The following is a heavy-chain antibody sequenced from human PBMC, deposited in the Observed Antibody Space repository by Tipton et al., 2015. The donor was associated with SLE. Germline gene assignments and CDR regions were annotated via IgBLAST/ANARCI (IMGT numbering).Heavy chain of an antibody. Sequence: TLSLTCTVSGGSISSSSYYCTWIRQPPGKGLEWIGEIDHSGSTNYNPSLKSRVTISVDTSKNQFSLKLSSVTAADTAVYYCARSVTFDYWGQGTLVTVSS. J-gene: IGHJ4*02. CDR1: GGSISSSSYY. V-gene: IGHV4-39*07. CDR2: IDHSGST. CDR3: ARSVTFDY.